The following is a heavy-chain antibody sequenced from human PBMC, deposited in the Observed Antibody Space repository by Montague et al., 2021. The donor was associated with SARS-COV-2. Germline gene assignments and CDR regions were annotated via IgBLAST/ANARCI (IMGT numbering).Heavy chain of an antibody. CDR1: GASVASGNFY. Sequence: SETLSLTCTVSGASVASGNFYWSWIRQPPGKGLEWIGYMYYTGHTNYNPSLESRVTMPVDPSKNQVSLTLTSVTAADTAVYYCARSRSNVPSRPGFDYWGQGALVTVSS. J-gene: IGHJ4*02. CDR3: ARSRSNVPSRPGFDY. V-gene: IGHV4-61*01. D-gene: IGHD6-6*01. CDR2: MYYTGHT.